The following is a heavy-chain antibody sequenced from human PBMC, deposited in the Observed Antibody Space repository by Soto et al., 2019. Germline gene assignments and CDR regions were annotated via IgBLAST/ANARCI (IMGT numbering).Heavy chain of an antibody. V-gene: IGHV1-8*01. J-gene: IGHJ6*03. D-gene: IGHD6-13*01. CDR1: GYTFTSYD. CDR3: ARNPTYSSNPYYYYYYYMDV. CDR2: MNPNSGNT. Sequence: ASVKVSCKASGYTFTSYDINWVRQATGQGLEWMGWMNPNSGNTGYAQKFQGRVTMTRNTSISTAYMELSSLRSEDTAVYYCARNPTYSSNPYYYYYYYMDVWGKGTTVTVSS.